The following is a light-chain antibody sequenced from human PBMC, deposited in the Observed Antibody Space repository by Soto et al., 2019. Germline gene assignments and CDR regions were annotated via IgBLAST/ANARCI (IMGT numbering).Light chain of an antibody. J-gene: IGKJ2*01. CDR2: GAS. V-gene: IGKV3-15*01. CDR3: QQYNDWPYT. Sequence: EIVITQSPATLSVSPGERATLSCRASQSVNSYLAWYQQKPGQAPRLLIYGASTRATGVPARFSGSGSGTEFTLTISSLQSEDFAVYFCQQYNDWPYTFGQGTKVDI. CDR1: QSVNSY.